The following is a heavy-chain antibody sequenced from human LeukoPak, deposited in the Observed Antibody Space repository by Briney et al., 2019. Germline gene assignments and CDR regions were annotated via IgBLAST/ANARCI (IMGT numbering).Heavy chain of an antibody. CDR3: VKGRRSYYGSGSYSGYYYGMDV. CDR2: ISSNGGST. J-gene: IGHJ6*04. Sequence: GGSLRLSGSASGFTFSSYAMHWVRQAPGKGLEYVSAISSNGGSTYYADSVKGRFTISRDNSKNTLYLQMSSLRAEDTAVYYCVKGRRSYYGSGSYSGYYYGMDVWGKGTTVTVSS. CDR1: GFTFSSYA. D-gene: IGHD3-10*01. V-gene: IGHV3-64D*06.